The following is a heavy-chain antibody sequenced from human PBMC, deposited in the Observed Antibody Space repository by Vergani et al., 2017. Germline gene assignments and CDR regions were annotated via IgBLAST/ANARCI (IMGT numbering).Heavy chain of an antibody. Sequence: QVQLVQSGAEVKKPGASVKVSCKASGGTFSSYAISWVRQAPGQGLEWMGRIIPILGIANYAQKFQGRVTITADKSTSTAYMELSSLRSEDTAVYYCAKVFWGSYHPFDYWGQGTLVTVSS. V-gene: IGHV1-69*04. CDR2: IIPILGIA. J-gene: IGHJ4*02. D-gene: IGHD1-26*01. CDR1: GGTFSSYA. CDR3: AKVFWGSYHPFDY.